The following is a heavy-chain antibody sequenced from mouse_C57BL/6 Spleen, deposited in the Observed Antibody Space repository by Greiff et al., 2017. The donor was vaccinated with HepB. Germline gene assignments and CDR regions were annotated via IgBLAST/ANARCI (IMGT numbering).Heavy chain of an antibody. J-gene: IGHJ2*01. CDR3: AKEGSSGYGDY. D-gene: IGHD3-2*02. CDR2: IWSGGST. V-gene: IGHV2-5*01. CDR1: GFSFTSYG. Sequence: QVQLQQSGPGLVQPSPSLSISCTASGFSFTSYGVHWVRQSPGQGLEWLGVIWSGGSTDYNAAFMSRLSITKDNSKSQVFFKMNSLQADDTAIYYCAKEGSSGYGDYWGQGTTLTVSS.